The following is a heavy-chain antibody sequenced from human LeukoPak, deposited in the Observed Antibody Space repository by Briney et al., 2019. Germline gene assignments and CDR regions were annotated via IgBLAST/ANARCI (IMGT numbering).Heavy chain of an antibody. CDR1: GGSFSRYY. Sequence: SETLSLTCAVYGGSFSRYYWTWIRQPPGKGLEWIGEINHSGSANYNPSLKSRVTISVDASTSQFSLRLSSVTAADTAVYYCARLTYSNNWYFRRGLDNWFDPWGQGTLVTVSS. V-gene: IGHV4-34*01. D-gene: IGHD6-13*01. J-gene: IGHJ5*02. CDR3: ARLTYSNNWYFRRGLDNWFDP. CDR2: INHSGSA.